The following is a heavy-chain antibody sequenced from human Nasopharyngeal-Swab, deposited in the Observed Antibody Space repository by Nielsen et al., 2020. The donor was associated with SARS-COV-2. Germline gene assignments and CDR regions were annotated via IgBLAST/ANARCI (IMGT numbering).Heavy chain of an antibody. J-gene: IGHJ1*01. CDR1: GGSISSSSYY. Sequence: SETLSLTCTVSGGSISSSSYYWGWIRQPPGKGLEWIGSIYYSGSTYYNPSLKSRVTISVDTSKNQFSLKLSSVTAADTAVYYCARLYSSSWYYFQHWGQGTLVTVSS. CDR2: IYYSGST. CDR3: ARLYSSSWYYFQH. V-gene: IGHV4-39*01. D-gene: IGHD6-13*01.